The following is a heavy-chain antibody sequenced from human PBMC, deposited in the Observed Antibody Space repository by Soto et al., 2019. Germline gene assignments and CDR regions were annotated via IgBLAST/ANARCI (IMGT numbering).Heavy chain of an antibody. Sequence: ASVKFSCKASGYTFTSYYMHWVRQAPGQGLEWMGIINPSGGSTSYAQKFQGRVTMTRDTSTSTVYMELSSLRSEDTAVYYCARVAGYCSGGSCYSDAFDIWGQGTMVTVSS. CDR2: INPSGGST. CDR3: ARVAGYCSGGSCYSDAFDI. V-gene: IGHV1-46*01. J-gene: IGHJ3*02. CDR1: GYTFTSYY. D-gene: IGHD2-15*01.